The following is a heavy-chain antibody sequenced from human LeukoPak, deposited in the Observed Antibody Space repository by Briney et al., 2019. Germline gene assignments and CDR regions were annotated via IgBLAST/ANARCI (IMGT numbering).Heavy chain of an antibody. J-gene: IGHJ4*02. D-gene: IGHD2-8*02. CDR1: GFTFGSVS. CDR3: ARPTNWWGYFDY. Sequence: PGGSLRLSCAASGFTFGSVSMNWVRQAPGKGPEWVSYISSRSSTIYYADSVKGRFTISRDNAKNSLYLQMNSLRDEDTAVYYCARPTNWWGYFDYWGQGTLVTVSS. CDR2: ISSRSSTI. V-gene: IGHV3-48*02.